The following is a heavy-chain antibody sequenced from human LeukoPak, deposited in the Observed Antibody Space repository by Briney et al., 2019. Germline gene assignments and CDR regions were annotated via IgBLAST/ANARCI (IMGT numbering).Heavy chain of an antibody. D-gene: IGHD2-8*01. V-gene: IGHV3-30*18. Sequence: GRSLRLSCAASGFTFSSYGMHWVRQAPGEGLEWVAVISYDGSNKYYADSVKGRFTISRDNSKNTLYLRMNSLRAEDTAVYYCAKGLTGVAPPFDYWGQGTLVTVSS. CDR2: ISYDGSNK. J-gene: IGHJ4*02. CDR1: GFTFSSYG. CDR3: AKGLTGVAPPFDY.